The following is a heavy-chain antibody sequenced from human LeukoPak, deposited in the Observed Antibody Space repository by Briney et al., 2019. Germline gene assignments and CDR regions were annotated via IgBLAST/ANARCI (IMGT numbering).Heavy chain of an antibody. CDR2: ISGSGSGT. J-gene: IGHJ4*02. CDR1: GFTFSTYA. V-gene: IGHV3-23*01. CDR3: AKDYAVGSIDY. D-gene: IGHD3-16*01. Sequence: GGSLRLSCAASGFTFSTYAMTWVRQAPGQGLEWVSSISGSGSGTYYADSVRGRFTISRGNSKNTVSLQMESLRAEDTALYYCAKDYAVGSIDYWGQGTLVTVSS.